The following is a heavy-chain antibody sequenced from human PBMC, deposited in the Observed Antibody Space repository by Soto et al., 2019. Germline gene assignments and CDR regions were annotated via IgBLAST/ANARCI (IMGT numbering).Heavy chain of an antibody. D-gene: IGHD1-26*01. Sequence: EVQLVESGGGLVQPGGSLRLSCAVSGLTFSDYYMDWVRQAPGKGLEWIGRSRNKAAGYTTQYAASVEGRFTVSRDDSKNSFYLQMNSLKTDDTAVYYCARGSNSFDYWGKGILVTVSS. CDR3: ARGSNSFDY. V-gene: IGHV3-72*01. J-gene: IGHJ4*02. CDR2: SRNKAAGYTT. CDR1: GLTFSDYY.